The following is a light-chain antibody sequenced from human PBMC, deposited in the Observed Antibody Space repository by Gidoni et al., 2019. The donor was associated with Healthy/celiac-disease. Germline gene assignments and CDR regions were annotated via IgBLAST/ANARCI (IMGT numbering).Light chain of an antibody. CDR1: QSLLHSNGYNY. J-gene: IGKJ1*01. CDR2: LGS. CDR3: MQALQTPPWT. V-gene: IGKV2-28*01. Sequence: EIVMTQSPLSLPVTPGEPASISCRSGQSLLHSNGYNYLDWYLQKPGQSPQLLIYLGSHRASGVPDRFSGSGSGTDFTLKISRVEAEDVGVYYCMQALQTPPWTFGQXTKVEIK.